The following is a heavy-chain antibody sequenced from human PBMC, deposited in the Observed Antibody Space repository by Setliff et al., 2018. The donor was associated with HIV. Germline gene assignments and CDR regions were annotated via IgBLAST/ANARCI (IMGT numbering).Heavy chain of an antibody. J-gene: IGHJ2*01. D-gene: IGHD5-12*01. CDR3: ARVPVMATITYWYFDL. V-gene: IGHV3-11*04. Sequence: SCAASGFTFSDYYMSWIRQAPGKGLEWISYISRGGRTKYYADSVKGRFTISRDNAKNSLYLQMNSLRAEDTTIYYCARVPVMATITYWYFDLWGRGTLVTVS. CDR2: ISRGGRTK. CDR1: GFTFSDYY.